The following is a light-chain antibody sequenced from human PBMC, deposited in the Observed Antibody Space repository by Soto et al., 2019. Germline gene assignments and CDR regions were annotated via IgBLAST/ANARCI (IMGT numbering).Light chain of an antibody. CDR1: SSNIGAGYD. Sequence: QSVLTQPPSVSGAPGQRVTISCTGSSSNIGAGYDVHWYQQLPGTAPKLLIYGNSNRPSGVPVRFSGSKSGTSASLAITGLQAEDEADYYCQSYDSSLSGSRGVFGGGTKLTVL. CDR2: GNS. J-gene: IGLJ2*01. V-gene: IGLV1-40*01. CDR3: QSYDSSLSGSRGV.